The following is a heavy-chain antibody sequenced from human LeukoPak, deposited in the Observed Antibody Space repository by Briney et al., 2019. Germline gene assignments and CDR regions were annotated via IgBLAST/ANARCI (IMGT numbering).Heavy chain of an antibody. CDR3: ARDPSYDILTAYKYAFDV. V-gene: IGHV3-7*01. D-gene: IGHD3-9*01. CDR2: IKQDGSEK. Sequence: PGGSLRLSCAASGFTFSMYWMSWVRQAPGKGLEWVANIKQDGSEKFYVGSVKGRFTISRDNAKNSLYLQMNSLRAEDTAVYYCARDPSYDILTAYKYAFDVWGQGTMVTVSS. CDR1: GFTFSMYW. J-gene: IGHJ3*01.